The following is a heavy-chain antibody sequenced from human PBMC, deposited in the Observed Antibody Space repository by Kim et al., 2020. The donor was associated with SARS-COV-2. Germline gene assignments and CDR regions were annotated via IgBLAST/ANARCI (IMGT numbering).Heavy chain of an antibody. V-gene: IGHV3-48*02. Sequence: GGSLRLSCAASGFTFSTYNMNWVRQAPGKGLEWVSYISISSSIIYYADSVKGRFTISRDNAKNSLYLQMNSLRDDDTAVYYCVRIGAYWGQGTLVTVSS. CDR1: GFTFSTYN. CDR2: ISISSSII. CDR3: VRIGAY. J-gene: IGHJ4*02.